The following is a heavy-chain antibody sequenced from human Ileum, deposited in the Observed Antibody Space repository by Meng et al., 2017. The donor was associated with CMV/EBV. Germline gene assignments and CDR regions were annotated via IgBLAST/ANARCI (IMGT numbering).Heavy chain of an antibody. CDR3: ARGQTVRGFEY. J-gene: IGHJ4*02. CDR2: IYISGRT. Sequence: QRQLQESGPGLVKPSGTLSLTCSVSGGSISSYYWSWIRQPAGKGLEWIGRIYISGRTNYNPSLKSRVTMSVDTSKNQFSLNLSSVTAADTAVYYCARGQTVRGFEYWGLGILVTVSS. D-gene: IGHD3-10*01. CDR1: GGSISSYY. V-gene: IGHV4-4*07.